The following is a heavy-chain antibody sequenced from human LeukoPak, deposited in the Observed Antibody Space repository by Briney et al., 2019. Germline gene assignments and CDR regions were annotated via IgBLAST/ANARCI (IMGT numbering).Heavy chain of an antibody. D-gene: IGHD3-10*01. CDR1: GFTFSIDS. CDR3: ARGAYGSGSYGDNWFDP. J-gene: IGHJ5*02. Sequence: PGGSLRLPCAASGFTFSIDSMNWVRQAPGKVLEWVSSISSSTSYIYYADSVKGRFTISRDNAKNSLYLQMNSLGAEDTAVYYCARGAYGSGSYGDNWFDPWGQGTLVTVSS. V-gene: IGHV3-21*01. CDR2: ISSSTSYI.